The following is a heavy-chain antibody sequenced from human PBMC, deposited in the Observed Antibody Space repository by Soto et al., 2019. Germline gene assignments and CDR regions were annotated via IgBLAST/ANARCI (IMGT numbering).Heavy chain of an antibody. Sequence: PGGSLRLSCATSGFTFSDYSMNWVRQAPGKDLEWISSISTGGNYVYYADSVKGRFTISRDNAKSSLYLQMDSLRAEDTAVYYCARDSRIVARPAMGSVGFAPWSQGTLVPVSS. D-gene: IGHD2-2*01. V-gene: IGHV3-21*01. J-gene: IGHJ5*02. CDR2: ISTGGNYV. CDR1: GFTFSDYS. CDR3: ARDSRIVARPAMGSVGFAP.